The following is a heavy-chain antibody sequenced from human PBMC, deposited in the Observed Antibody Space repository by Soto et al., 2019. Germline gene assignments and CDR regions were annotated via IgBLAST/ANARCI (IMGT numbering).Heavy chain of an antibody. D-gene: IGHD6-13*01. CDR2: ISSSSSTK. CDR1: GFVFGSYT. Sequence: GGSLRLSCAASGFVFGSYTMNWVRQAPGKGLEWVSYISSSSSTKYYADSVKGRFTISRDNAKNSLYLQMNSLRAEDTAVYYCVRYSSKPSAFDIWGQGTMVT. J-gene: IGHJ3*02. CDR3: VRYSSKPSAFDI. V-gene: IGHV3-48*01.